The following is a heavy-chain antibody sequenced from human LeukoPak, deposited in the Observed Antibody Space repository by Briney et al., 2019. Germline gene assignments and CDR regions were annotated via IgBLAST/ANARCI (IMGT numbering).Heavy chain of an antibody. D-gene: IGHD1-26*01. CDR1: GYSFTSYW. CDR3: ARNSGSYYADYFDY. Sequence: GESLKISCKGSGYSFTSYWIGWVRRMPGKGLEWMGIIYPGDSDTRYSPSFQGQVTISADKSINTAYLQWSSLKAADTAMYYCARNSGSYYADYFDYWGQGTLVTVSS. V-gene: IGHV5-51*01. J-gene: IGHJ4*02. CDR2: IYPGDSDT.